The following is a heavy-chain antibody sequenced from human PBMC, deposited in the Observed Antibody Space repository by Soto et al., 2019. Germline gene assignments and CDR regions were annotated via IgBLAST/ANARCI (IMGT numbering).Heavy chain of an antibody. CDR3: ASRIVVVTATRPLYSYYGMDV. J-gene: IGHJ6*02. Sequence: SVKVSCKASGGTFSSYAISWVRQAPGQGLEWMGGIIPIFGTANYAQKFQGRVTITADESTSTAYMELSSLRSEDTAVYYCASRIVVVTATRPLYSYYGMDVWGQGTTVTVSS. D-gene: IGHD2-21*02. CDR2: IIPIFGTA. V-gene: IGHV1-69*13. CDR1: GGTFSSYA.